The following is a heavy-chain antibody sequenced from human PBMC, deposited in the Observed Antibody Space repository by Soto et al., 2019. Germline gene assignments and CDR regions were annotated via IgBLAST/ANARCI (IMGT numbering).Heavy chain of an antibody. CDR2: MNPNSDNT. J-gene: IGHJ4*02. CDR1: GYTFTSYD. CDR3: ARGPSCSGGSCYPFDY. V-gene: IGHV1-8*01. D-gene: IGHD2-15*01. Sequence: ASVKVSCKASGYTFTSYDINWVRQATGQGLEWMGWMNPNSDNTGYAQKFQGRVTMTRNTFISTAYMELSSLRSEDTAVYYCARGPSCSGGSCYPFDYWGQGTLVTVSS.